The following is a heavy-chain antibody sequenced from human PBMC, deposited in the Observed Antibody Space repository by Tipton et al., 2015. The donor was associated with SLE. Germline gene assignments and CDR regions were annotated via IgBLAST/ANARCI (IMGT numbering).Heavy chain of an antibody. CDR1: GGSISSYY. CDR3: ASIAAAGKWYFVP. CDR2: IYYSGST. Sequence: TLSLTCTVSGGSISSYYWSWIRQPPGKGLEWIGYIYYSGSTNYNPSLKSRVTISVDTSKNQFSLKLSSVTAADTAVYYCASIAAAGKWYFVPGGRGTRFTFP. V-gene: IGHV4-59*01. D-gene: IGHD6-13*01. J-gene: IGHJ2*01.